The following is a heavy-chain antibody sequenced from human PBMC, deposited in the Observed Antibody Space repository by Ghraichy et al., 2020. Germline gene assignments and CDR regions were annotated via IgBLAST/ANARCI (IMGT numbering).Heavy chain of an antibody. CDR1: GGSISSYY. CDR3: ARRVLRYFDWLPDNWFDP. D-gene: IGHD3-9*01. J-gene: IGHJ5*02. CDR2: IYTSGST. Sequence: SETLSLTCTVSGGSISSYYWSWIRQPPGKGLEWIGYIYTSGSTNYNPSLKSRVTISVDTSKNQFSLKLSSVTAADTAVYYCARRVLRYFDWLPDNWFDPWGQGTLVTVSS. V-gene: IGHV4-4*09.